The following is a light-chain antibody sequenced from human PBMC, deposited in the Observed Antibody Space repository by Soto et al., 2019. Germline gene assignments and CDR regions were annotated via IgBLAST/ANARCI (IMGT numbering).Light chain of an antibody. V-gene: IGKV3D-15*01. Sequence: ETVMAHTRATVSVVGGECGTRWCPASQSVRSDLAWYQQKPGQAPRIVIYGASTRATGIPARFICSGTGPESTLAIGRLKSEDLAVYCCQQYNNWTQTFGRGTKVDIK. J-gene: IGKJ1*01. CDR1: QSVRSD. CDR3: QQYNNWTQT. CDR2: GAS.